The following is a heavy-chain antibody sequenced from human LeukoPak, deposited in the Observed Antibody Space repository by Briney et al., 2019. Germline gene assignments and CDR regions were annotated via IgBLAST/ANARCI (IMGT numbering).Heavy chain of an antibody. CDR3: AIDPTVYYYGMDV. J-gene: IGHJ6*02. V-gene: IGHV3-30*03. Sequence: GGSLRLSCAASGFTFSSYGMHWVRQAPGKGLEWVAVISYDGSNKYYADSVKGRFTISRDNSKNTLYLQMNSLRAEDTAVYYCAIDPTVYYYGMDVWGQGTTVTVSS. CDR2: ISYDGSNK. CDR1: GFTFSSYG.